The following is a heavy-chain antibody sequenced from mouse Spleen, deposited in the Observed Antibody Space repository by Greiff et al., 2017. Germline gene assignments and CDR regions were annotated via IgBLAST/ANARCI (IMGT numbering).Heavy chain of an antibody. D-gene: IGHD5-5*01. CDR2: INPNNGGT. J-gene: IGHJ2*01. Sequence: VQLQQSGPELVKPGASVKISCKASGYTFTDYYMNWVKQSHGKSLEWIGDINPNNGGTSYNQKFKGKATLTVDKSSSTAYMELRSLTSEDSAVYYCARYLYLYYLDYWGQGTTLTVSS. V-gene: IGHV1-26*01. CDR3: ARYLYLYYLDY. CDR1: GYTFTDYY.